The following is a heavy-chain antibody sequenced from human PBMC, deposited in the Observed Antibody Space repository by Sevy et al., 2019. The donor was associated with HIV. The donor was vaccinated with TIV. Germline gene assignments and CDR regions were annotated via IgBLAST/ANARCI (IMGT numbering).Heavy chain of an antibody. V-gene: IGHV3-23*01. D-gene: IGHD2-15*01. Sequence: GGSLRLSCAASGFTFSSYAMSWVRQAPGKGLEWVSAISGSGGSTYYADSVKGRFTISRDNSKNPLYLQMNSLRAEDTAVYYCAKGPIVVVVAAQYFYYWGQGTLVTVSS. J-gene: IGHJ4*02. CDR2: ISGSGGST. CDR1: GFTFSSYA. CDR3: AKGPIVVVVAAQYFYY.